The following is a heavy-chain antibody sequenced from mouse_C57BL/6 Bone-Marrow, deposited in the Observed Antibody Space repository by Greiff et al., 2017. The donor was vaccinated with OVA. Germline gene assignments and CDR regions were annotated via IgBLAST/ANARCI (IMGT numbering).Heavy chain of an antibody. V-gene: IGHV1-81*01. CDR2: IYPRSGNT. CDR3: AREGANWDWFAY. Sequence: QVQLQQSGAELARPGASVKLSCKASGYTFTSYGISWVKQRTGQGLEWIGEIYPRSGNTYYNEKFKGKATLTADKSSSTAYMELRSLTSEDSAVYFCAREGANWDWFAYWGQGTLVTVSA. CDR1: GYTFTSYG. J-gene: IGHJ3*01. D-gene: IGHD4-1*01.